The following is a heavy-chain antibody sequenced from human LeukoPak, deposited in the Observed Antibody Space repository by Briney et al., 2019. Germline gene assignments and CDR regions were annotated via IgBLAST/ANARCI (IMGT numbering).Heavy chain of an antibody. Sequence: ASVKVSCKASGYTFTDYYMHWVRQAPGQGLEWMGWINPNSGVTNYAQKFQGRVTMTRDTSISTAYMEVSRLRSDDTAVYYCARWYYDILTRYFLADYWGQGTLVTVSS. CDR1: GYTFTDYY. D-gene: IGHD3-9*01. J-gene: IGHJ4*02. CDR3: ARWYYDILTRYFLADY. V-gene: IGHV1-2*02. CDR2: INPNSGVT.